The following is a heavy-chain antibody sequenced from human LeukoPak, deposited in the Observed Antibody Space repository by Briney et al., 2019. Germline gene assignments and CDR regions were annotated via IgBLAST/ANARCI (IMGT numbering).Heavy chain of an antibody. J-gene: IGHJ4*02. CDR2: ISRSGRTI. V-gene: IGHV3-11*01. CDR3: AKDILAAGLFFDY. D-gene: IGHD6-13*01. Sequence: GGSLRLSCAASGFTFSDYMSWIRQAPGRGLEWVSYISRSGRTIYYADSVKGRFTISRDDAQNSLYLQMNSLRADDTAVYYCAKDILAAGLFFDYWGQGILVTVSS. CDR1: GFTFSDY.